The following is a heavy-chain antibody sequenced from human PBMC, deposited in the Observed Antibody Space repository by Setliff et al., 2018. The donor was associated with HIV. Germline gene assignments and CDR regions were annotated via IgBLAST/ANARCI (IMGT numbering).Heavy chain of an antibody. CDR1: GYTFTGYY. Sequence: ASVKVSCKASGYTFTGYYIHWVRQAPGQGLEWMGWINPNSGGTNYAQKFQGRVTMTRDTSISTAYMELTWLKPDDTAVYYCARNTPGIVPRRVGFDPWGQGTLVTVSS. V-gene: IGHV1-2*02. CDR3: ARNTPGIVPRRVGFDP. D-gene: IGHD1-26*01. CDR2: INPNSGGT. J-gene: IGHJ5*02.